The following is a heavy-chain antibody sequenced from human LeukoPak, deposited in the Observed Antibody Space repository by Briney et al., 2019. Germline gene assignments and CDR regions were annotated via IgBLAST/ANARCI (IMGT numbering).Heavy chain of an antibody. J-gene: IGHJ4*02. CDR3: ARDGTSTNDY. Sequence: ASVKVSCKASGYTFSNFGMNWVRQAPGQGLEWMGWISGNNDNPNYGQKFQGRFTLTTDSSTSTAYMELRNLRSGDTAVYYCARDGTSTNDYWGQGTLVTVSS. CDR2: ISGNNDNP. CDR1: GYTFSNFG. D-gene: IGHD2-2*01. V-gene: IGHV1-18*01.